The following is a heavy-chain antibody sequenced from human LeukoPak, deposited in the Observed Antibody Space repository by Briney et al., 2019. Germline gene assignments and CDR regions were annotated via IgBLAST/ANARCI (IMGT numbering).Heavy chain of an antibody. CDR3: ARDGSSSWFLGFNWFDP. D-gene: IGHD6-13*01. CDR2: INPNSGGT. V-gene: IGHV1-2*02. J-gene: IGHJ5*02. CDR1: GYTFTAYY. Sequence: ASVKVSCKASGYTFTAYYMHWVRQAPGQGLEWMGWINPNSGGTNYAQKFQGRVTMTRDTSISTAYMELSRLRSDDTAVYYCARDGSSSWFLGFNWFDPWGQGTLVTVSS.